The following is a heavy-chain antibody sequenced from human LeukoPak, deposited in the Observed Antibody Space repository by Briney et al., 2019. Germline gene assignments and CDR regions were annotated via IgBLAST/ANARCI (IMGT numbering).Heavy chain of an antibody. Sequence: GGSLRLSCAASGFTFSSYWMSWVRQGPGKGLEWVAHIKQDGSEKYYVDSVKGRFTISRDNAKNSLYLQMNSLRAEDTAVYYCGRGGYGYVYLDHWGQGTLVTVSS. CDR1: GFTFSSYW. V-gene: IGHV3-7*01. CDR3: GRGGYGYVYLDH. D-gene: IGHD3-16*01. CDR2: IKQDGSEK. J-gene: IGHJ4*02.